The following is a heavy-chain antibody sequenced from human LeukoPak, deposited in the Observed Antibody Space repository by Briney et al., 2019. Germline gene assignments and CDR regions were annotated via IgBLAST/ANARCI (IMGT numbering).Heavy chain of an antibody. CDR1: GYTFTGYY. D-gene: IGHD3-3*01. V-gene: IGHV1-2*06. Sequence: ASVKVSCKASGYTFTGYYMHWVRQAPGQGLEWMGRINPNSGGTNYAQKFQGRATMTRDTSISTAYMELSRLRSDDTAVYYCARPAGGSGPFDYWGQGTLVTVSS. CDR3: ARPAGGSGPFDY. CDR2: INPNSGGT. J-gene: IGHJ4*02.